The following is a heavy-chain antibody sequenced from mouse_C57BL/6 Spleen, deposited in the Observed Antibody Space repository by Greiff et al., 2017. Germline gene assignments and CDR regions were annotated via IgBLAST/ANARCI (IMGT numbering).Heavy chain of an antibody. CDR1: GYTFTSYW. CDR3: ASSGNCSHYYAIGG. D-gene: IGHD1-1*01. J-gene: IGHJ4*01. Sequence: QVKLQQPGAELVKPGASVKLSCKASGYTFTSYWMHWVKQRPGQGLEWIGIIHPNSGSTNYNEKFKSKATLTVDKASSTAYMQLSSLSSEDSAVYYCASSGNCSHYYAIGGWGQGTSVTVS. CDR2: IHPNSGST. V-gene: IGHV1-64*01.